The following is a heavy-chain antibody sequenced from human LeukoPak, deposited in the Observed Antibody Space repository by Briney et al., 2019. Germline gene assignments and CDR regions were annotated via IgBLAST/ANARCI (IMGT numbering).Heavy chain of an antibody. CDR1: GGSISSSSYY. Sequence: PSETLSLTCTVSGGSISSSSYYWGWIRQAPGKGLEWIGSIYYSGSTYYNPSLKSRVTISVDTSKNQFSLKLSSVTAADTAVYYCARGSSMSYYDSSGYRYYFDYWGQGTLVTVSS. CDR3: ARGSSMSYYDSSGYRYYFDY. V-gene: IGHV4-39*01. J-gene: IGHJ4*02. CDR2: IYYSGST. D-gene: IGHD3-22*01.